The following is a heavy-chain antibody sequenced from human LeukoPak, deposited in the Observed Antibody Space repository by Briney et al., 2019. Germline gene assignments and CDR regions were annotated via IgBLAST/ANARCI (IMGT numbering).Heavy chain of an antibody. CDR3: ARHNIASDGARLFDF. CDR1: GGSISSSSYY. Sequence: SETLSLTCTVSGGSISSSSYYWGWVRQPPGKGLEWIGSIYYSGSTYYNPTLKSRVTISVDTSKNQFSLKLSSVTAADTAVYYCARHNIASDGARLFDFWGRGTLVAVSS. J-gene: IGHJ4*02. D-gene: IGHD4-17*01. V-gene: IGHV4-39*07. CDR2: IYYSGST.